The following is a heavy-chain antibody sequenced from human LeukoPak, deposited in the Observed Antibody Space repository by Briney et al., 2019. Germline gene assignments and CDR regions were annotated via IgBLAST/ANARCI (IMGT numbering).Heavy chain of an antibody. Sequence: ASVKVSCKASGGTFSSYAISWVRQAPGQGLEWMGGIIPIFGTANYAQKFQGRVTITADESTSTAYMELSSLRSEDTAVYYCARAVSWGLYYYYMDVWGTGTTVTVSS. V-gene: IGHV1-69*13. D-gene: IGHD3-16*01. CDR3: ARAVSWGLYYYYMDV. J-gene: IGHJ6*03. CDR1: GGTFSSYA. CDR2: IIPIFGTA.